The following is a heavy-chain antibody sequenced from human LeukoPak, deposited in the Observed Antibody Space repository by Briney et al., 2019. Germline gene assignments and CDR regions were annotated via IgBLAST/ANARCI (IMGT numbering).Heavy chain of an antibody. CDR3: ARELYSSMLGWFDP. CDR2: IYYSGST. J-gene: IGHJ5*02. CDR1: GGSISSSSYY. D-gene: IGHD6-13*01. V-gene: IGHV4-39*07. Sequence: KSSETLSLTCTVSGGSISSSSYYWGWIRQPPGKGLEWNGSIYYSGSTYYNPSLKSRVTISVDTSKNQFSLKLSSVTAADTAVYYCARELYSSMLGWFDPWGQGTLVTVSS.